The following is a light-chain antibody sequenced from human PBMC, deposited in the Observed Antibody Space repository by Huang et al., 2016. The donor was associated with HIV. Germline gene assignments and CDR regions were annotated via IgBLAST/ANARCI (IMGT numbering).Light chain of an antibody. CDR2: DAS. Sequence: DIQMTQSPSVMCESVGDRVTISCRASQGISNRLVWFQQKPGRVPTRLIHDASSLESGVPTGFIGSGSGTEFTLTINSLQPEDFATYYCLQHNGHPLTFGGGARVEIK. CDR3: LQHNGHPLT. J-gene: IGKJ4*01. CDR1: QGISNR. V-gene: IGKV1-17*03.